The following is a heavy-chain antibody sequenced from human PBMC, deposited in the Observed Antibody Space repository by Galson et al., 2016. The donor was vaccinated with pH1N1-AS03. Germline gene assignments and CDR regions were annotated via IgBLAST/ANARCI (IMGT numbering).Heavy chain of an antibody. J-gene: IGHJ5*02. CDR2: ISPILHKP. CDR1: GGTFSRYT. Sequence: SVKVSCKASGGTFSRYTISWVRQAPGQGLEWRGRISPILHKPHYAQKFQGRVTITGARSTPTAYLELRSLTSHDTAVYFCSRGDGWFDPWGQGTLVTVSS. CDR3: SRGDGWFDP. V-gene: IGHV1-69*02.